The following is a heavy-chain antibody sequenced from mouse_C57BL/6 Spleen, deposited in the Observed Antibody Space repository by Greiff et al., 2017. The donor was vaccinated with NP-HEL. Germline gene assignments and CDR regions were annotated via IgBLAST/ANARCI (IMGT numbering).Heavy chain of an antibody. CDR1: GYTFTSYW. V-gene: IGHV1-61*01. D-gene: IGHD1-1*01. CDR3: ARRPLYGSSPAWFAY. Sequence: QVQLQQPGAELVRPGSSVKLSCKASGYTFTSYWMDWVKQRPGQGLEWIGNIYPSDSETHYNQKFKDKATLTVDKSSSTAYMQLSSLTSEDSAVYYGARRPLYGSSPAWFAYWGQGTLVTVSA. CDR2: IYPSDSET. J-gene: IGHJ3*01.